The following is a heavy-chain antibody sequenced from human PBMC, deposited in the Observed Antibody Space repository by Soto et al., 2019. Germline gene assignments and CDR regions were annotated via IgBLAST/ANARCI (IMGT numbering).Heavy chain of an antibody. D-gene: IGHD3-22*01. CDR3: ARDITMIVVVTPDAFDI. CDR1: SGSISSGIW. CDR2: IYHSGNT. J-gene: IGHJ3*02. Sequence: SETLSLTCTVSSGSISSGIWWNWVRQPPGKGLEWIGEIYHSGNTNYNPSLKSRLTMSVDESKNQFFLSLYSVTAADTAVYYCARDITMIVVVTPDAFDIWGQGTMVTVSS. V-gene: IGHV4-4*02.